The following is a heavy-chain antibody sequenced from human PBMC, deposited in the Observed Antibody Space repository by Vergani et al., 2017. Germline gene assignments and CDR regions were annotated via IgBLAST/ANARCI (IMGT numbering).Heavy chain of an antibody. Sequence: EVQLVESGGGLIQPGGSLRLSCAASGFTVSSNYMSWVRPAPGTGLEWVSVIYSGGSTYYADSVKGRFTISRDNSKNTLYLQMNSLRAEDTAVYYCARGGSSSSSYYYYYYMDVWGKGTTVTVSS. CDR1: GFTVSSNY. V-gene: IGHV3-53*01. CDR2: IYSGGST. D-gene: IGHD6-6*01. CDR3: ARGGSSSSSYYYYYYMDV. J-gene: IGHJ6*03.